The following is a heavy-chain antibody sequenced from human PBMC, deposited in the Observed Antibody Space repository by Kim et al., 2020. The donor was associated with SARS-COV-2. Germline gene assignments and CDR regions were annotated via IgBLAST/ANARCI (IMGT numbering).Heavy chain of an antibody. CDR3: ARGREGYISSWYLDY. D-gene: IGHD6-13*01. J-gene: IGHJ4*02. Sequence: SETLSLTCTVSCGSISSYYWSWIRQPPGKGLEWIGYIYYSGSTNYNPSLKSRVTISVDTSKNQFSLKLSSVTAADTAVYYCARGREGYISSWYLDYWGQGTLVTVSS. V-gene: IGHV4-59*01. CDR1: CGSISSYY. CDR2: IYYSGST.